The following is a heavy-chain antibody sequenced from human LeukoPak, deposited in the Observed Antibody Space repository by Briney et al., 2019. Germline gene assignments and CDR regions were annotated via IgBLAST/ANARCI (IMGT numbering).Heavy chain of an antibody. Sequence: GGSLRLSCAASGFTFSNAWMSWVRQAPGKGLEWVGRIKNKTDGGTTDYAAPVKGRFTISRDDSKNTLYLQMNSLKTEDTAVYYCTTGIAAPLVWGQGTMVTVSS. CDR3: TTGIAAPLV. V-gene: IGHV3-15*01. J-gene: IGHJ3*01. CDR2: IKNKTDGGTT. CDR1: GFTFSNAW. D-gene: IGHD6-6*01.